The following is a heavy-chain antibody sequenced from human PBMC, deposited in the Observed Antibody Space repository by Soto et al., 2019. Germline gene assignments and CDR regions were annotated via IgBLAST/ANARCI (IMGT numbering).Heavy chain of an antibody. V-gene: IGHV1-46*01. D-gene: IGHD3-22*01. Sequence: ASVKVSCKASGYTLTSYYMHWVRQAPGQGLEWMGIINPSGGSTSYAQKFQGRVTMTRDTSTSTVYMELSSLRSEDTAVYYCARVNYYDSSGYYRSEYFQHWGQGTLVTVSS. CDR1: GYTLTSYY. CDR2: INPSGGST. CDR3: ARVNYYDSSGYYRSEYFQH. J-gene: IGHJ1*01.